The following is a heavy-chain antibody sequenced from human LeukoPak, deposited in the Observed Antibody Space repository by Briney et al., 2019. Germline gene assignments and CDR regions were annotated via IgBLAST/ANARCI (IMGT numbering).Heavy chain of an antibody. J-gene: IGHJ4*02. CDR1: GGTFSSYA. Sequence: SVKVSCKASGGTFSSYAISWVRQAPGQGLEWMGGIIPIFGTANYAQKFQGRVTITTDESTSTVYMELSSLRSEDTAVYYCAREPAAEASSADRYWGQGTLVTVSS. CDR3: AREPAAEASSADRY. V-gene: IGHV1-69*05. D-gene: IGHD2-2*01. CDR2: IIPIFGTA.